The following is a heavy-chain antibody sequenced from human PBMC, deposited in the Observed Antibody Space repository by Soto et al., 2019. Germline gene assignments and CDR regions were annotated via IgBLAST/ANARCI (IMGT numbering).Heavy chain of an antibody. V-gene: IGHV1-24*01. D-gene: IGHD6-13*01. Sequence: SVKVSFKVSGYTLTELSMHWVRQAPGKGLEWMGGFDPEDGETIYAQKFQGRVTMTEDTSTDTAYMELSSLRSEDTAVYYCATTSAGPKWWLDPWGQGTLVTVSS. CDR2: FDPEDGET. J-gene: IGHJ5*02. CDR3: ATTSAGPKWWLDP. CDR1: GYTLTELS.